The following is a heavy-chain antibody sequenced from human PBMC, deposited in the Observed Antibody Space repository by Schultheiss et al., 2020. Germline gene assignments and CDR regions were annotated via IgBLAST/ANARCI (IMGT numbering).Heavy chain of an antibody. V-gene: IGHV3-7*01. CDR3: ARSKYSGSYYGY. J-gene: IGHJ4*02. CDR2: IKQDGSEK. Sequence: GGSLRLSCAASGFAFSSYVLHWVRRAPGKGLEWVANIKQDGSEKYYVDSVKGRFTISRDNAKNSLYLQMNSLRAEDTAVYYCARSKYSGSYYGYWGQGTLVTVSS. D-gene: IGHD1-26*01. CDR1: GFAFSSYV.